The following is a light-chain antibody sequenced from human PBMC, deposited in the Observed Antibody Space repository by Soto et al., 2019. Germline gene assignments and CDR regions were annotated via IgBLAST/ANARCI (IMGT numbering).Light chain of an antibody. Sequence: DIQLTQSPSFLSASLGDRVTITCRASQGINRFLAWYQQKPGKAPKLLIYAASTLQSGVPSRFSGSGSGTEFTLTISSLQPEDFATYYCQQLKSNLITFGQGTRLET. CDR3: QQLKSNLIT. CDR2: AAS. V-gene: IGKV1-9*01. CDR1: QGINRF. J-gene: IGKJ5*01.